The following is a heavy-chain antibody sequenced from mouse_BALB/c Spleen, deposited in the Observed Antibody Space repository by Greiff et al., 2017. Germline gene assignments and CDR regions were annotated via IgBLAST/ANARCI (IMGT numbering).Heavy chain of an antibody. J-gene: IGHJ3*01. V-gene: IGHV1-5*01. CDR1: GYTFTSYW. CDR3: TRYDYVLAWFAY. Sequence: VQLKESGTVLARPGASVKMSCKASGYTFTSYWMHWVKQRPGQGLEWIGAIYPGNSDTSYNQKFKGKAKLTAVTSTSTAYMELSSLTNEDSAVYYCTRYDYVLAWFAYWGQGTLVTVSA. CDR2: IYPGNSDT. D-gene: IGHD2-4*01.